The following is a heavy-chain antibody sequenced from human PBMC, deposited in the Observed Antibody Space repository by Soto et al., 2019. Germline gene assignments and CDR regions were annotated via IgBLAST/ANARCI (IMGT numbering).Heavy chain of an antibody. V-gene: IGHV3-23*01. D-gene: IGHD3-22*01. CDR1: GFTFSSYA. CDR3: AKAYFPYYYDSQGGSFDY. CDR2: ISGSGGST. Sequence: SGGSLRLSCAASGFTFSSYAMSWVRQAPGKGLEWVSAISGSGGSTYYADSVKGRFTISRDNSKNTLYLQMNSLRAEDTAVYYCAKAYFPYYYDSQGGSFDYWGQGTLVTVSS. J-gene: IGHJ4*02.